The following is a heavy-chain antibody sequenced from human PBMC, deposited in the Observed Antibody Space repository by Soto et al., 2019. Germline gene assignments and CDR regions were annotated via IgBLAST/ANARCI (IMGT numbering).Heavy chain of an antibody. J-gene: IGHJ5*02. Sequence: GASVKVSCKVSGYTLTELSMHWVRQAPGKGLEWMGGFDPEDGETIYAQKFQGRVTMTEDTSTDAAYMELSSLRSEDTAVYYCATLHHYYDSSGYHNWFDPWGQGTLVTV. CDR3: ATLHHYYDSSGYHNWFDP. CDR2: FDPEDGET. V-gene: IGHV1-24*01. D-gene: IGHD3-22*01. CDR1: GYTLTELS.